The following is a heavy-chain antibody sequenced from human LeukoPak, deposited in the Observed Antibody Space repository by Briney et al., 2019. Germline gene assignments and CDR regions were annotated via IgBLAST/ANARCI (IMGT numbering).Heavy chain of an antibody. J-gene: IGHJ5*02. CDR3: ARPNITIFGVVIIQNWFDP. Sequence: GESLKISCKGSGYSFTSYWIGWVRQMPGKGLEWMGITYPGDSDTRYSPSFQGQVTISADKSISTAYLQWSSLKASDTAMYYCARPNITIFGVVIIQNWFDPWGQGTLVTVSS. CDR2: TYPGDSDT. V-gene: IGHV5-51*01. CDR1: GYSFTSYW. D-gene: IGHD3-3*01.